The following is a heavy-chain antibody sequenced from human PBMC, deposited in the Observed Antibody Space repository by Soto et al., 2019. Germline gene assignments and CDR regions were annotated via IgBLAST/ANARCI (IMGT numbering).Heavy chain of an antibody. Sequence: QVQLVESGGGVVQPGRSLRLSCAASGFTFSSYAMHWVRQAPGTGLEWVAVISNDGSNKYYADSVKGRFTISRDNSKNTLYLQMNSLRAEDTAVYDCARLPIAVAAPRDYWGQGTLVTVSS. CDR1: GFTFSSYA. V-gene: IGHV3-30-3*01. J-gene: IGHJ4*02. CDR3: ARLPIAVAAPRDY. CDR2: ISNDGSNK. D-gene: IGHD6-19*01.